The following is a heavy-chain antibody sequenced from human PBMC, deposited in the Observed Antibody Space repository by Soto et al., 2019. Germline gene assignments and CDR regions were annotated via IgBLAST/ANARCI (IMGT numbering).Heavy chain of an antibody. CDR3: ARVSGAYCGGDCSGYFQH. CDR1: GGSFSSYA. V-gene: IGHV1-69*13. Sequence: SVKVSCKASGGSFSSYAISWVRQAPGQGLEWMGGIIPIFGTANYAQKFQGRVTITADESTSTAYMELSSLRSEDTAVYYCARVSGAYCGGDCSGYFQHWGQGTLVTVSS. CDR2: IIPIFGTA. D-gene: IGHD2-21*02. J-gene: IGHJ1*01.